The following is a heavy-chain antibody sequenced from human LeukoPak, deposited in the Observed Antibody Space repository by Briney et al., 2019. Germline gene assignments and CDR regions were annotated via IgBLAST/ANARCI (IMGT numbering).Heavy chain of an antibody. CDR3: ARDLRIRGGDY. V-gene: IGHV4-39*07. J-gene: IGHJ4*02. CDR1: GGSTSSVSNF. Sequence: SETLSLTCTVSGGSTSSVSNFWGWIRQPPGKGLEWVGSVYYTGSTYYNPSLKSRVTLSIDTSKNQFSLNLGSPTAADTAVYYCARDLRIRGGDYWGQGTLVTVSS. CDR2: VYYTGST. D-gene: IGHD3-10*01.